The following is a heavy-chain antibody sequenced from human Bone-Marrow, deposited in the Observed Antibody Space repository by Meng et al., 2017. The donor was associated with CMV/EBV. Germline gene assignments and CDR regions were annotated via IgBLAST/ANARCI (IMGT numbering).Heavy chain of an antibody. V-gene: IGHV3-13*01. Sequence: GESLKISCAASGFTFSSNDMHWVRQTTGKGLEWVSAIGTAGDTYYPGSVKGRFTISRENAKNSFYLQMNSLRAGDTAVYYCARERRGPVITTSMRWGQGTRVTGYS. J-gene: IGHJ4*02. CDR2: IGTAGDT. CDR1: GFTFSSND. D-gene: IGHD2/OR15-2a*01. CDR3: ARERRGPVITTSMR.